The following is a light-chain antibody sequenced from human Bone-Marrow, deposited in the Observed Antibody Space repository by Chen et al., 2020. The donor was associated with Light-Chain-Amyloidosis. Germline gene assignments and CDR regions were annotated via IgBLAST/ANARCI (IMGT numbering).Light chain of an antibody. Sequence: ETGITHPQAILSVSPGERATLSCRASQDVGSDLGWYQQKPGQPPRLLMYRYTRATDVPARFSGSGSGTDFTLTISSLQSEDFAVYYCQQWGDWPLTFGGGTKVEIK. CDR2: RY. CDR1: QDVGSD. J-gene: IGKJ4*01. CDR3: QQWGDWPLT. V-gene: IGKV3-15*01.